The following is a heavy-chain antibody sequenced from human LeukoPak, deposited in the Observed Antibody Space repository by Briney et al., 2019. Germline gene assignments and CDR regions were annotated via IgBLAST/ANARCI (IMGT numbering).Heavy chain of an antibody. CDR3: ATRFDN. CDR2: ISVGGSAI. V-gene: IGHV3-48*01. Sequence: RGSLRLSCAASGLPFSSHVLTWLRQAPGKGLEWFSYISVGGSAIYYPDSEKGRFIISRDHAKNSLYLQINSLRAHATALYYCATRFDNWGEGALVTVSS. CDR1: GLPFSSHV. J-gene: IGHJ4*02.